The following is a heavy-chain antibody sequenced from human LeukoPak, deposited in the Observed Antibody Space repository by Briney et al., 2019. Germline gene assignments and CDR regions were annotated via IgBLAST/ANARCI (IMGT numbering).Heavy chain of an antibody. J-gene: IGHJ2*01. CDR1: GGSISNYY. CDR2: MYYSGST. V-gene: IGHV4-59*01. D-gene: IGHD3-22*01. CDR3: RAGYDTSGFWYFDL. Sequence: SGTLSLTCSVSGGSISNYYWSWIRQPPGKGLEWIGSMYYSGSTNYNPSLKSRATISEDTSKKQFSLKLSSVTAADTAVYCARAGYDTSGFWYFDLWGRGTLVTVSS.